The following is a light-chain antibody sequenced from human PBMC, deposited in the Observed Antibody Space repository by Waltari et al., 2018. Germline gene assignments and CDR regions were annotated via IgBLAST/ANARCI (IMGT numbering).Light chain of an antibody. V-gene: IGKV1-16*01. CDR1: QGISDH. CDR3: QQYDAYPLT. Sequence: DIQMTQSPSSLSASIGDRVTITLRASQGISDHLAWFQLKPGKAPKSLIFAASTLQSGVPSRFRGSGSGTDFTLIITGLQPEDFATYSCQQYDAYPLTFGGGTRVE. CDR2: AAS. J-gene: IGKJ4*01.